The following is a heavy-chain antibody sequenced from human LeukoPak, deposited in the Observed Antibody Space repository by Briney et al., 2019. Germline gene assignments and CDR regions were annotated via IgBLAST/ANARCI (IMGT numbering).Heavy chain of an antibody. J-gene: IGHJ4*02. CDR3: PKGSGGGRPYYFDY. CDR1: GFTFSSHA. Sequence: PGRSLRLSCAASGFTFSSHAMHWVRQAPGKGLEWVAVTSKDGSDKYYADSVKGRFTISRDNSRNSLYLQMNSLRADDTAVYYCPKGSGGGRPYYFDYWGQGTLVTVSS. CDR2: TSKDGSDK. D-gene: IGHD3-16*01. V-gene: IGHV3-30*18.